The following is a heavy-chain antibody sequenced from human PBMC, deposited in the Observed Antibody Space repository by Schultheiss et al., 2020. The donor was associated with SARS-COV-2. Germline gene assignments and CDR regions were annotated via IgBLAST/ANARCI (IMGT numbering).Heavy chain of an antibody. Sequence: GSLRLSCTVSSDSISSYYWNWIRQPPGKGLEWIGYIYYSGGTNYNPSLKSRVTISVDTSKNQFSLKLSSVTAADTAVYYCASGPSSSWYSHYYYYYMDVWGKGTTVTVSS. CDR1: SDSISSYY. D-gene: IGHD6-13*01. J-gene: IGHJ6*03. CDR3: ASGPSSSWYSHYYYYYMDV. V-gene: IGHV4-59*01. CDR2: IYYSGGT.